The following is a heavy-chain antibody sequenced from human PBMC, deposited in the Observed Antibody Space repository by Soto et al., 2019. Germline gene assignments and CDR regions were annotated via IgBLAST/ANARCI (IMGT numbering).Heavy chain of an antibody. J-gene: IGHJ4*02. D-gene: IGHD6-13*01. Sequence: SETLSLTCTVSGGSISSYYWSWIRQPPGKGLEWIGYIYYSGSTNYNPSLKSRVTISADTSKNQFSLKLSSVTAADTAVYYCARVDIAGDFDYWGQGTLVTVSS. CDR1: GGSISSYY. V-gene: IGHV4-59*01. CDR3: ARVDIAGDFDY. CDR2: IYYSGST.